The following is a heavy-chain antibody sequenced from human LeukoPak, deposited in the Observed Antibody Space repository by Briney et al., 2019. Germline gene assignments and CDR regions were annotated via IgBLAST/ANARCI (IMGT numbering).Heavy chain of an antibody. CDR3: SSNAYGDSAFDY. Sequence: VGSLRLSCAPSGFTFSRHGMHWVRQAPGKGLEWVGRIKGKGGATDYAAPVKGRFTISRDDSKNTLYLQMNSLKTEDTAVYYCSSNAYGDSAFDYWGQGTLVTVSS. CDR2: IKGKGGAT. V-gene: IGHV3-15*07. D-gene: IGHD4-17*01. CDR1: GFTFSRHG. J-gene: IGHJ4*02.